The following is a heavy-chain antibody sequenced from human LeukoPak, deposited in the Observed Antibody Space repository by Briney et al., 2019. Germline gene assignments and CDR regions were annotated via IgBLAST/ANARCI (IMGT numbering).Heavy chain of an antibody. Sequence: SQTLSLTCTVSGGSISSGSYYWSWIRQPAGKGLEWIGYIYYSGSTNYNPSLKSRVTISVDTSKNQFSLKLSSVTAADTAVYYCARMGWELLGNNYYYYMDVWGKGTTVTVSS. J-gene: IGHJ6*03. D-gene: IGHD1-26*01. V-gene: IGHV4-61*10. CDR3: ARMGWELLGNNYYYYMDV. CDR1: GGSISSGSYY. CDR2: IYYSGST.